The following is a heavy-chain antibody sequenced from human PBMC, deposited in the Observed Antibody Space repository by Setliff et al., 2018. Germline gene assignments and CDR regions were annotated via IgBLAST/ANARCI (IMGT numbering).Heavy chain of an antibody. V-gene: IGHV3-48*01. Sequence: GGSLRLSCAASGFTFSSYSMNWVRQAPGEGLEWVTYLSSSSSTIYYADSVKGRFTISRDNAKNSLYLKMNSLRAEDTAVYYCATEEQQLVWFDPWGQGTLVTVSS. D-gene: IGHD6-13*01. J-gene: IGHJ5*02. CDR1: GFTFSSYS. CDR2: LSSSSSTI. CDR3: ATEEQQLVWFDP.